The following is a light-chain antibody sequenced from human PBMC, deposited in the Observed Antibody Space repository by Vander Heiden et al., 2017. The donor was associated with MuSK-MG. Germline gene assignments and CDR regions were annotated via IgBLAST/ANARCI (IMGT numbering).Light chain of an antibody. CDR3: QQDDKLPLT. CDR2: DAS. CDR1: QDISNF. J-gene: IGKJ4*01. V-gene: IGKV1-33*01. Sequence: DIQMTQSPSSLSASVGDRVTISCQASQDISNFLSWYQQKPGKPPNLLIYDASSLETGVPLRFSGSGSGTDFSLTISGLQPEDLATYYCQQDDKLPLTFGGGTRVEI.